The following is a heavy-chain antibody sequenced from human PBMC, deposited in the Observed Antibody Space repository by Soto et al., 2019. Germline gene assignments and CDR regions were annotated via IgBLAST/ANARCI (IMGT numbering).Heavy chain of an antibody. Sequence: SETLSLTCAVYGGSFSGYYWSWIRQPPGKGLEWIGEINHSGSTNYNPSLKSRVTISVDTSKNQFSLKLSSVTAADAAVYYCARERNYDFWSGYFGTRVYYYYGMDVWGQGTTVTVSS. CDR1: GGSFSGYY. J-gene: IGHJ6*02. CDR3: ARERNYDFWSGYFGTRVYYYYGMDV. V-gene: IGHV4-34*01. CDR2: INHSGST. D-gene: IGHD3-3*01.